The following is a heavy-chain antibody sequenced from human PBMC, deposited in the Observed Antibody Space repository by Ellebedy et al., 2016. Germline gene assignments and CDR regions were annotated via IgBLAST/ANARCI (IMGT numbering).Heavy chain of an antibody. CDR3: ARERGNSGSYYDY. CDR1: GFTFSSYA. CDR2: ISSSSSTI. J-gene: IGHJ4*02. V-gene: IGHV3-48*01. D-gene: IGHD1-26*01. Sequence: GESLKISCAASGFTFSSYAMHWVRQAPGKGLEWVSYISSSSSTIYYADSVKGRFTISRDNAKNSLYLQMNSLRAEDTAVYYCARERGNSGSYYDYWGQGTLVTVSS.